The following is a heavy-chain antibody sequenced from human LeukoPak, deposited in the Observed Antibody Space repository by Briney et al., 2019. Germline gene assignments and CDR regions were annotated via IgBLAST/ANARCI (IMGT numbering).Heavy chain of an antibody. CDR2: ITGSGGST. CDR1: GFTFSTYG. D-gene: IGHD4-11*01. Sequence: GGTLRLSCVASGFTFSTYGMSWVRQAPGKGLEWVSAITGSGGSTYYADSVKGRFTISRDSSKNTVYLQMNSLRAEDTAVYYCARDGARYSRRSQDVWGKGTTVTVSS. CDR3: ARDGARYSRRSQDV. J-gene: IGHJ6*04. V-gene: IGHV3-23*01.